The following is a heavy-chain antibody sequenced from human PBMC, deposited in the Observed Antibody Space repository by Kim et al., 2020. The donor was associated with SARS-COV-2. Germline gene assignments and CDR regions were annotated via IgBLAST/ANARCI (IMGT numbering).Heavy chain of an antibody. V-gene: IGHV3-23*01. CDR3: AKAPPRPSIVVVVAATNPNNWFDP. D-gene: IGHD2-15*01. CDR1: GFTFSSYA. J-gene: IGHJ5*02. CDR2: ISGSGGST. Sequence: GGSLRLSCAASGFTFSSYAMSWVRQAPGKGLEWVSAISGSGGSTYYADSVKGRFTISRDNSKNTLYLQMNSLRAEDTAVYYCAKAPPRPSIVVVVAATNPNNWFDPWGQGTLVTVSS.